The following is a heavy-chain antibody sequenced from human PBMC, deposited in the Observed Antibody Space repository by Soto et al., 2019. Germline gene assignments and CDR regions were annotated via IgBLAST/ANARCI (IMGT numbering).Heavy chain of an antibody. D-gene: IGHD1-26*01. Sequence: PSETLSLTCTVSGGSIGSYYWSWIRQPPGKGLEWIGYIYYSGSTNYNPSLKSRVTISVDTSKNQFSLKLSSVTAADTAVYYCARRSGPLDYWGQGTLVTVSS. J-gene: IGHJ4*02. V-gene: IGHV4-59*01. CDR1: GGSIGSYY. CDR2: IYYSGST. CDR3: ARRSGPLDY.